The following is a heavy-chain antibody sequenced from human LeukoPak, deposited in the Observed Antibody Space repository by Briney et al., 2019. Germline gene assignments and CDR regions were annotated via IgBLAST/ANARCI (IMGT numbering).Heavy chain of an antibody. CDR2: IIPIFGTA. D-gene: IGHD5-24*01. J-gene: IGHJ4*02. Sequence: SVKVSCKASGGTFSSYAISWVRQAPGQGLEWMGGIIPIFGTANYAQKFQGRVTITTDESTGTAYMELSSLRSEDTAVYYCATPRDGHNYRTFNYWGQGTLVTVSS. V-gene: IGHV1-69*05. CDR3: ATPRDGHNYRTFNY. CDR1: GGTFSSYA.